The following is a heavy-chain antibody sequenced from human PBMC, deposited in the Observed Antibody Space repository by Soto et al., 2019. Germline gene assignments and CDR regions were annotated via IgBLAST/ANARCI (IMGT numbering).Heavy chain of an antibody. J-gene: IGHJ6*02. D-gene: IGHD1-26*01. CDR2: IYPGDSDT. V-gene: IGHV5-51*01. CDR3: ARIGVATTGYYYYYGMDV. Sequence: PGESLKISCKGSGYSFTSYWIGWVRQMPGKGLEWMGIIYPGDSDTRYSPSFQGQVTISADKSISTAYLQWSSLKASDTAMYYCARIGVATTGYYYYYGMDVWGQGTTVTVS. CDR1: GYSFTSYW.